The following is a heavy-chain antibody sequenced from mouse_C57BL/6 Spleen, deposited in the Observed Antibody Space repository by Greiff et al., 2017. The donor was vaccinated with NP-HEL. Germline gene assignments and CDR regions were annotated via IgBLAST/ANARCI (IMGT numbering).Heavy chain of an antibody. D-gene: IGHD4-1*01. CDR1: GYTFTDYY. J-gene: IGHJ2*01. CDR3: ARRTLTGTYFDY. CDR2: INPYNGGT. V-gene: IGHV1-19*01. Sequence: VQLQQSGPVLVKPGASVKMSCKASGYTFTDYYMNWVKQSHGKSLEWIGVINPYNGGTSYNQKFKGKATLTVDKPSSTAYMELNSLTSEDSAVYYCARRTLTGTYFDYWGQGTTLTVSS.